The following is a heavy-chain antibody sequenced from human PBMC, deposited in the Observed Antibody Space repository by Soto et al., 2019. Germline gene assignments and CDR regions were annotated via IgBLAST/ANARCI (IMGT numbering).Heavy chain of an antibody. V-gene: IGHV4-38-2*02. Sequence: PSETLSLTCTVSGYSISSVSYWAWIRQPPGKGPEWIASIYHGGTTFYNPSLKSRITISVDTSNNQFSLKLTSVTAADTAVYYCARVHVMVVAGSTFDYWRPRTLVTVSS. J-gene: IGHJ4*01. CDR2: IYHGGTT. CDR3: ARVHVMVVAGSTFDY. CDR1: GYSISSVSY. D-gene: IGHD6-19*01.